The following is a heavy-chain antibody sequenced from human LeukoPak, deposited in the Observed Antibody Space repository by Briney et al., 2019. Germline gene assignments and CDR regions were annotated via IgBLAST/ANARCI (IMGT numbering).Heavy chain of an antibody. J-gene: IGHJ4*02. D-gene: IGHD6-19*01. CDR1: GYSISSGYY. CDR3: ARVGSGWYFD. V-gene: IGHV4-38-2*02. Sequence: SETLSLTCTVSGYSISSGYYWGWIRQPPGKGLEWIGSIYHSGRTFYNPSLKSRVTISVDTSKNQFSLKLTSVTAADTAVYYCARVGSGWYFDWGQGTLVTVSS. CDR2: IYHSGRT.